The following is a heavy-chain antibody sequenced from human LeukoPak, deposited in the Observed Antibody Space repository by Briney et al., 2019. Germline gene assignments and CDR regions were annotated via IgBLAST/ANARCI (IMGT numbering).Heavy chain of an antibody. CDR2: INPNSGGP. J-gene: IGHJ4*02. D-gene: IGHD2-21*01. V-gene: IGHV1-2*02. Sequence: VKVSCKASGYTFTGYFMHWVRQAPGQGLEWMGWINPNSGGPKYALKFQGRVTMTRDTSISTAYMELSSLRSDDTAVYYCARGRGTASGDRVGATIIDGYWGQGTLVTVSS. CDR3: ARGRGTASGDRVGATIIDGY. CDR1: GYTFTGYF.